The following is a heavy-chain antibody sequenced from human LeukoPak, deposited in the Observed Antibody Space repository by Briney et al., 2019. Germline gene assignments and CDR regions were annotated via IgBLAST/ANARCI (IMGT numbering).Heavy chain of an antibody. V-gene: IGHV3-30*18. D-gene: IGHD1-26*01. CDR3: AKDRVGATFVFDY. CDR1: GFTVSSNY. CDR2: ISYDGSNK. J-gene: IGHJ4*02. Sequence: PGGSLRLSCAASGFTVSSNYMSWVRQAPGKGLEWVAVISYDGSNKYYADSVKGRFTISRDNSKNTLYLQMNSLRAEDTAVYYCAKDRVGATFVFDYWGQGTLVTVSS.